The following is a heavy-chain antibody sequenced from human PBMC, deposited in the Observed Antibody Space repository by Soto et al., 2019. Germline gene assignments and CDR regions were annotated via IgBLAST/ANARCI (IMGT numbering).Heavy chain of an antibody. CDR1: GFSFSTYW. D-gene: IGHD3-10*01. CDR2: IKQDGSEK. J-gene: IGHJ4*02. Sequence: GGTLRLSCAASGFSFSTYWMSWVRQAPGKGLEWLANIKQDGSEKDYLDSVKGRFTISKDNAKNSLYLQMNSLRAEDTAVYYCVSGSHYFDHWGQGTLVTVSS. V-gene: IGHV3-7*01. CDR3: VSGSHYFDH.